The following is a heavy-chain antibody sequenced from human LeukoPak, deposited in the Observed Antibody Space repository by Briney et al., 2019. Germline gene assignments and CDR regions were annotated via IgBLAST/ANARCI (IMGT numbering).Heavy chain of an antibody. CDR3: ARARWLRAHYYYYGMDV. CDR2: IYSGGST. CDR1: GFTVSSNY. J-gene: IGHJ6*02. V-gene: IGHV3-66*01. Sequence: LAGGSLRLSCAASGFTVSSNYMSWVRQAPGKGLEWVSVIYSGGSTYYADSVKGRFTISRDNSKNTLYLRMNSLRAEDTAVYYCARARWLRAHYYYYGMDVWGQGTTVTVSS. D-gene: IGHD5-12*01.